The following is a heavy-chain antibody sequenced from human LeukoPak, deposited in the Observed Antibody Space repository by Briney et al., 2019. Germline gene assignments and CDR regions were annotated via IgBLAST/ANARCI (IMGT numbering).Heavy chain of an antibody. CDR3: ARKRYSSGWYVYYFDY. CDR2: ISYDGSNK. D-gene: IGHD6-19*01. Sequence: GGSLRLSCAASGFTLSSYSMNWVRQAPGKGLEWVAVISYDGSNKYYADSVKGRFTISRDNSKNTLYLQMNSLRAEDTAVYYCARKRYSSGWYVYYFDYWGQGTLVTVSS. CDR1: GFTLSSYS. V-gene: IGHV3-30*03. J-gene: IGHJ4*02.